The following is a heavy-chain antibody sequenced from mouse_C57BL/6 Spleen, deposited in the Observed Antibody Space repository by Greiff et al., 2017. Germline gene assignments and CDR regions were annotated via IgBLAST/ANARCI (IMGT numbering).Heavy chain of an antibody. CDR2: IDPEDGET. CDR3: ARDYYGNYY. D-gene: IGHD2-1*01. V-gene: IGHV14-2*01. J-gene: IGHJ2*01. Sequence: VHVKQPGAELVKPGASVKLSCKASGYTFTSYWMHWVKQRPGRGLEWIGRIDPEDGETKYAPKFQGKATITADTSSNTAYLQLSSLTSEDTAVYYCARDYYGNYYWGQGTTLTVSS. CDR1: GYTFTSYW.